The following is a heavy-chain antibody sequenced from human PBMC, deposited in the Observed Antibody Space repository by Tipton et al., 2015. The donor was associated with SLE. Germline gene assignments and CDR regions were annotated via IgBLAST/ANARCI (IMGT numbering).Heavy chain of an antibody. Sequence: LRLSCTVSGGSISSYYWSWIRQPPGKGLEWIGEINHSGSTNYNPSLKSRVTISVDTSKNQFSLKLSSVTAADTAVYYCASRGAYRVFAYWGQGTLVTVSS. CDR3: ASRGAYRVFAY. CDR1: GGSISSYY. J-gene: IGHJ4*02. V-gene: IGHV4-34*01. CDR2: INHSGST. D-gene: IGHD5-24*01.